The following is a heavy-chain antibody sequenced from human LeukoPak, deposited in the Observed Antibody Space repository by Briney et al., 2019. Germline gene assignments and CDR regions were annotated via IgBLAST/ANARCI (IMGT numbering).Heavy chain of an antibody. CDR1: GFTFDDYA. V-gene: IGHV3-9*01. Sequence: GGSLRLSCAASGFTFDDYAMHWVRQAPGKGLEWVSGISWNSGSIGYADSVKGRFTISRDNAENSLYLQMNSLRAEDTALYYCAKGLGDYWGQGTLVTVSS. CDR2: ISWNSGSI. CDR3: AKGLGDY. J-gene: IGHJ4*02.